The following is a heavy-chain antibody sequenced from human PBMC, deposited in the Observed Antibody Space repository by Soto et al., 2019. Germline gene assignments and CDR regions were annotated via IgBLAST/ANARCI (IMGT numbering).Heavy chain of an antibody. Sequence: QVQMVQSGAEVKKPGSSARVSCKVSGGTFSRHSISWVRQAPGQGLEWMGGIIPIFDATQYAQKFQGRLTITADESTTTFHMDLSGLRPEDTAIYYCARDFTSGRGSWGQGTLVTVS. CDR1: GGTFSRHS. J-gene: IGHJ4*02. V-gene: IGHV1-69*01. CDR2: IIPIFDAT. D-gene: IGHD3-10*01. CDR3: ARDFTSGRGS.